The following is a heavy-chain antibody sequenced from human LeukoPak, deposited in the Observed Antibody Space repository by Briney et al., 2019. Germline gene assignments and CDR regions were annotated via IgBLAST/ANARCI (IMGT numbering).Heavy chain of an antibody. CDR1: GGSISNSNHY. J-gene: IGHJ4*02. CDR2: IYYSGNT. V-gene: IGHV4-39*01. D-gene: IGHD5-24*01. CDR3: MRHEEEDGYNAKPFDS. Sequence: SETLSLTCTVSGGSISNSNHYWDWVRQPRGKGLEWLGTIYYSGNTYYSPSLKSRVTISVDTSKNQFSLRLSSVTAADTAVYFCMRHEEEDGYNAKPFDSWGQGTLVTVSS.